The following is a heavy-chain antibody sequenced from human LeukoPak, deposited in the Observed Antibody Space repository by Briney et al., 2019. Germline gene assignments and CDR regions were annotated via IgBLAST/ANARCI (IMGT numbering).Heavy chain of an antibody. D-gene: IGHD3-10*01. CDR1: GFSFSTYD. V-gene: IGHV3-23*01. Sequence: PGGSLRLSCAASGFSFSTYDMNWVRQAPGKGLEWISTISGRDLTKHYADSVKGRFTISRDNSKNTLYLQMNSLSADDTAIYYCAKDCGELFYRPFDYWGQGILVTVSS. CDR3: AKDCGELFYRPFDY. CDR2: ISGRDLTK. J-gene: IGHJ4*02.